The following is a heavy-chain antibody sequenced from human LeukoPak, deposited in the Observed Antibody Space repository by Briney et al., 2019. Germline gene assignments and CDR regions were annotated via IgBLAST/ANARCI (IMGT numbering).Heavy chain of an antibody. CDR3: ARSIFPNYYDSSGQPPPPNYYYYGMDV. D-gene: IGHD3-22*01. CDR1: GGTFSSYA. Sequence: ASVKVSCKASGGTFSSYAISWVRQAPGQGLEWMGRIIPILGIANYAQKFQGRVTITADKSTSTAYMEVSSLRSEDTAVYYCARSIFPNYYDSSGQPPPPNYYYYGMDVWGQGTTVTVSS. V-gene: IGHV1-69*04. CDR2: IIPILGIA. J-gene: IGHJ6*02.